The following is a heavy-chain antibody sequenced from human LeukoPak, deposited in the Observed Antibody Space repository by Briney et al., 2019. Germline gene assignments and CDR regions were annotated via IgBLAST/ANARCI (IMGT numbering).Heavy chain of an antibody. J-gene: IGHJ4*02. CDR3: AKETVAAPPIDY. D-gene: IGHD6-19*01. CDR1: GFTFSSYA. Sequence: GGSLRLSCAASGFTFSSYAMSWVRQAPGKGLEWVPAISGSAYSTYYADSVKGRFTISRDNSKNTLYLQMNSLRAEDTAVYYCAKETVAAPPIDYWGQGTLVTVSS. CDR2: ISGSAYST. V-gene: IGHV3-23*01.